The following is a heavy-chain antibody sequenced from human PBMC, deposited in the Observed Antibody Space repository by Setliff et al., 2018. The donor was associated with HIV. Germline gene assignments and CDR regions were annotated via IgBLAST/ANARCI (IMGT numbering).Heavy chain of an antibody. CDR3: AKRGYVSAWYDEPVQFYQHMDV. V-gene: IGHV3-48*01. J-gene: IGHJ6*03. CDR1: GFTFSTYS. Sequence: GSLRLSCAASGFTFSTYSMNWVRQAPGKGLEWVSYIGGDSRIINYADSVKGRFTISRDNAKNSLFLQMNSLRVEDTALYYCAKRGYVSAWYDEPVQFYQHMDVWGKGTTVTVSS. CDR2: IGGDSRII. D-gene: IGHD6-19*01.